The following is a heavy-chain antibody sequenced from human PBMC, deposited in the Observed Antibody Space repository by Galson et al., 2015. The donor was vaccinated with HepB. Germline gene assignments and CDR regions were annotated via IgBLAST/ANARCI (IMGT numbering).Heavy chain of an antibody. V-gene: IGHV6-1*01. Sequence: CAISGDSVSSNSAVWNWIRQSPSRGLEWLGRTYYRSKWFNDYAVSMKSRMTINVDTSKNQLSLQMTSVTPEDTAVYYCAYGVDVWGQGTTVTVSS. CDR3: AYGVDV. CDR1: GDSVSSNSAV. J-gene: IGHJ6*02. CDR2: TYYRSKWFN.